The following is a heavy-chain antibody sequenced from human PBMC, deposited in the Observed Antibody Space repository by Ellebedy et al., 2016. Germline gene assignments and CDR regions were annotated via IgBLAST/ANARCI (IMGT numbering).Heavy chain of an antibody. J-gene: IGHJ3*02. Sequence: GESLKISCAASGFTFNNYAMSWVRQAPGKGLEWVSGISNSGDKTYYAESVKGRFTISRENSKNTLYLQMNSLRADDTAVYSCAKDGSPSLTDDDAFDIWGRGTLVTVSS. D-gene: IGHD1-14*01. V-gene: IGHV3-23*01. CDR3: AKDGSPSLTDDDAFDI. CDR1: GFTFNNYA. CDR2: ISNSGDKT.